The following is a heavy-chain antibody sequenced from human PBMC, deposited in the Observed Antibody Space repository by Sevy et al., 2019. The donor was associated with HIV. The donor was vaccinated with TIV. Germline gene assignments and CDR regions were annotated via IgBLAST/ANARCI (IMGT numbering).Heavy chain of an antibody. V-gene: IGHV4-30-4*01. J-gene: IGHJ4*02. CDR3: ASITVTTGNLDY. D-gene: IGHD4-17*01. CDR1: GGSISSGDYY. Sequence: SETLSLTCTVSGGSISSGDYYWSWIRQPPGKGLEWSWYIYYSGSAYYNPSLKSRVTISVDTSKNQFSLKLSSVTAADTAVYYCASITVTTGNLDYWGQGTLVTVSS. CDR2: IYYSGSA.